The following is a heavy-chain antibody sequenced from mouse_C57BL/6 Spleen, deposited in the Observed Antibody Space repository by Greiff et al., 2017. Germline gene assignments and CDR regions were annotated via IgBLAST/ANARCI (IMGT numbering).Heavy chain of an antibody. J-gene: IGHJ4*01. CDR2: INPNNGGT. V-gene: IGHV1-26*01. CDR1: GYTFTDYY. D-gene: IGHD1-1*01. Sequence: EVQLQQSGPELVKPGASVKISCKASGYTFTDYYMHWVKQSHGKSLEWIGDINPNNGGTSYNQKFKGKATLTVDKSSSTAYMGLRSLTSEDSAVYYCARWDYYGSSYGDYYAMDYWGQGTSVTVSS. CDR3: ARWDYYGSSYGDYYAMDY.